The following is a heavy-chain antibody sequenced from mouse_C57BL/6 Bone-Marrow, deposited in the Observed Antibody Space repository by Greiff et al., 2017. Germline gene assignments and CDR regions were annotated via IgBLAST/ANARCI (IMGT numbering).Heavy chain of an antibody. CDR2: IYPRSGNT. Sequence: AHLVESGAELARPGASVKLSCKASGYTFTSYGISWVKQRTGQGLEWIGEIYPRSGNTYYNEKFKGKATLTADKSSSTAYMELRSLTSEDSAVYCWASRIGSYYGSSRYFDVWGKGTTVTVSS. D-gene: IGHD1-1*01. J-gene: IGHJ1*03. V-gene: IGHV1-81*01. CDR1: GYTFTSYG. CDR3: ASRIGSYYGSSRYFDV.